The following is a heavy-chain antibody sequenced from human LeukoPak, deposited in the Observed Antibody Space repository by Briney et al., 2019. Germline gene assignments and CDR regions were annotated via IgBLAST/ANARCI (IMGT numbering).Heavy chain of an antibody. CDR2: IWYDGSNK. V-gene: IGHV3-33*01. Sequence: GGSLRLSCAASGFTFSSYGMHWVRQAPGKGLEWVAVIWYDGSNKYYADSVKGRFTISRDNSKNTLYLQMNSLRAEDTAVYYCARDRVATIIYHFDYWGQGTLVTVSS. J-gene: IGHJ4*02. CDR3: ARDRVATIIYHFDY. D-gene: IGHD5-12*01. CDR1: GFTFSSYG.